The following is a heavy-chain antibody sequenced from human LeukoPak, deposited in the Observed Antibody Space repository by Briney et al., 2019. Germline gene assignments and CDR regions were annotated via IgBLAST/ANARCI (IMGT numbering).Heavy chain of an antibody. Sequence: PSETLSLTCTVSGGSTSSYYWSWIRQPPGKGLEWIGYIYYSGSTNYNPSLKSRVTISVDTSKNQFSLKLSSVTAADTAVYYCAREIVATGVYFGYWGQRTLVTVSS. V-gene: IGHV4-59*01. CDR2: IYYSGST. D-gene: IGHD5-12*01. CDR1: GGSTSSYY. CDR3: AREIVATGVYFGY. J-gene: IGHJ4*02.